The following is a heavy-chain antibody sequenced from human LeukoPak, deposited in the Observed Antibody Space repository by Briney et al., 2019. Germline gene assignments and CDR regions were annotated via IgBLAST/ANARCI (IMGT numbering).Heavy chain of an antibody. Sequence: PGGSLRLSCAASGFMFRAYGMHWVRQAPGKGLEWLAVTSFDGGNTYYAASVKGRFTISRDNSNNTLDLQMNSLRAEDTAVYYCARDRWDIVDFDYWGQGTLVTVSS. CDR1: GFMFRAYG. J-gene: IGHJ4*02. V-gene: IGHV3-30*03. D-gene: IGHD5-12*01. CDR2: TSFDGGNT. CDR3: ARDRWDIVDFDY.